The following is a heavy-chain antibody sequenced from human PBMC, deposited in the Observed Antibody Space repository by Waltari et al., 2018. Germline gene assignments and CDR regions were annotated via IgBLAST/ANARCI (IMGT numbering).Heavy chain of an antibody. J-gene: IGHJ4*02. Sequence: QVQLQESGPGLVKPSETLSLTCTVSGGSISSYYWSWIRQPAGKGLEWIGRIYTSGSTNYNPSLKCRVTMSGDTSKNQFSLKLSSVTAADTAVYYCARERVWGTSSWYGPLDYWGQGTLVTVSS. D-gene: IGHD6-13*01. CDR3: ARERVWGTSSWYGPLDY. CDR1: GGSISSYY. CDR2: IYTSGST. V-gene: IGHV4-4*07.